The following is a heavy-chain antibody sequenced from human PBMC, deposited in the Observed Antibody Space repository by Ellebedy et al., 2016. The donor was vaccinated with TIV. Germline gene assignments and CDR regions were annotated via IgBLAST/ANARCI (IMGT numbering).Heavy chain of an antibody. Sequence: GESLKISCAVSGSSVNTDYMSWVRQAPGKGLEWVAVVSYDGIDKYYADSVQGRFTISRDNSKNTLYLQMNSLRTEDTAVYYCARDHDSSGNYRVIKGLDYWGQGTLVAVSS. J-gene: IGHJ4*02. V-gene: IGHV3-30-3*01. CDR3: ARDHDSSGNYRVIKGLDY. CDR2: VSYDGIDK. D-gene: IGHD3-22*01. CDR1: GSSVNTDY.